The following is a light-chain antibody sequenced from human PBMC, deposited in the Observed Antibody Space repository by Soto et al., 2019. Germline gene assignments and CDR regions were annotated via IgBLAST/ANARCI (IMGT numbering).Light chain of an antibody. CDR1: QSVSTN. J-gene: IGKJ1*01. Sequence: EIVMTQSPATLSVSPGERATLSCRASQSVSTNLAWYQQTPGQAPRLLIYGASTRATGIPARFSGSGSGTEFTLTISSLRSEDFAVYYCQQYNNWPRWAFGQGTKVEIK. V-gene: IGKV3-15*01. CDR2: GAS. CDR3: QQYNNWPRWA.